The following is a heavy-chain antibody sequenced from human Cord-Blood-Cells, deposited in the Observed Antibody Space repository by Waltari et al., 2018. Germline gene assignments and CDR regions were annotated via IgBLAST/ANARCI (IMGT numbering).Heavy chain of an antibody. CDR2: IYPGDSAT. J-gene: IGHJ6*02. Sequence: EVQLVQSGAEVKKPGESLKISCKGSGYSFTSYWIGWVRQMPGKGLEWMGLIYPGDSATRYSPSFQGQVTISADKSISTAYLQWSSLKASDTAMYYCVTTARGPYYYGSGSSYGMDVWGQGTTVTVSS. D-gene: IGHD3-10*01. CDR3: VTTARGPYYYGSGSSYGMDV. V-gene: IGHV5-51*03. CDR1: GYSFTSYW.